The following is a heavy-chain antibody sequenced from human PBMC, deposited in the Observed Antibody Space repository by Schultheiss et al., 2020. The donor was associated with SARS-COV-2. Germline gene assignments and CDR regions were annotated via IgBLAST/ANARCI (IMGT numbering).Heavy chain of an antibody. V-gene: IGHV3-23*01. J-gene: IGHJ2*01. D-gene: IGHD4-23*01. CDR3: AREEYGGHNWYFDL. Sequence: GGSLRLSCAASGFTFSSYAMSWVRQAPGKGLEWVSFISSTGGRTYYSDSVKGRFTISRDNSRNTLYLQVNSLRAEDTAIFYCAREEYGGHNWYFDLWGLGTLITVAS. CDR2: ISSTGGRT. CDR1: GFTFSSYA.